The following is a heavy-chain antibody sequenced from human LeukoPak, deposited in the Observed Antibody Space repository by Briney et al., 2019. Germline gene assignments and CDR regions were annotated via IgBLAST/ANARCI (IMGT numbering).Heavy chain of an antibody. Sequence: SVKVSCKASGGTFSSYAISWVRQAPGQGLEWMGGIIPIFGTANYAQKFQGRVTITADESTSTAYMELSSLRSEDTAVYYCAGVVGAVAVGPFDPWGQGTLVTVSS. V-gene: IGHV1-69*13. CDR1: GGTFSSYA. CDR2: IIPIFGTA. D-gene: IGHD6-19*01. CDR3: AGVVGAVAVGPFDP. J-gene: IGHJ5*02.